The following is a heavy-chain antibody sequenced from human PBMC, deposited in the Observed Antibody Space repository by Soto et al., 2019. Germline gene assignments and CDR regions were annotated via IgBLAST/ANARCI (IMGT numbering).Heavy chain of an antibody. CDR1: GYSFVTFW. J-gene: IGHJ6*02. V-gene: IGHV5-10-1*01. D-gene: IGHD2-15*01. CDR3: AKHVEDFYVGLDD. Sequence: PGESLKISCRGSGYSFVTFWITWVRQMPGKGLEWMGRIDPADSYARYSPSFEGHVTMSVDRSINTAYLQWSSLKASDSAIYYCAKHVEDFYVGLDDWGQGTSVTVSS. CDR2: IDPADSYA.